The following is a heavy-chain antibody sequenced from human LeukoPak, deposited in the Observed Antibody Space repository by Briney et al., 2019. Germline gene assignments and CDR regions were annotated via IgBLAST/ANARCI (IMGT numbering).Heavy chain of an antibody. CDR2: IYTSGST. J-gene: IGHJ1*01. CDR3: ARADYDSSGYYPQPTYLQH. V-gene: IGHV4-4*07. D-gene: IGHD3-22*01. CDR1: GGSISSYY. Sequence: SETLSLTCTVSGGSISSYYWSWIRQPAGKGLEWIGRIYTSGSTNYNPSLKSRVTMSVDTSKNQFSLKLSSVTAADTAVYYCARADYDSSGYYPQPTYLQHWGQGTLVTVSS.